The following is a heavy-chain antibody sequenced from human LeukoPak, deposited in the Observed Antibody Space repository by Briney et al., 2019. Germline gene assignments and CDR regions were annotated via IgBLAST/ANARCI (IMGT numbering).Heavy chain of an antibody. D-gene: IGHD3-9*01. CDR1: GGSFSGYY. J-gene: IGHJ4*02. V-gene: IGHV4-34*01. Sequence: KPSETLSLTCAVYGGSFSGYYWSWIRQPPGKGLEWIGEINHSGSTNYNPSLKSRVTISVDTSKNQFSLKLSSVTAADTAVYYCARLAPDYDILTDIDYWGQGTLVTVSS. CDR3: ARLAPDYDILTDIDY. CDR2: INHSGST.